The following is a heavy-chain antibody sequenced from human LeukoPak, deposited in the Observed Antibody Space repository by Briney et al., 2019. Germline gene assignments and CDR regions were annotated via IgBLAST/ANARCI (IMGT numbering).Heavy chain of an antibody. J-gene: IGHJ3*02. CDR3: ARGLAYEAFDI. CDR2: ISSSGDTI. Sequence: PGGSLRLSCTASGFTLSDYYMNWIRQAPGKGLEWVSYISSSGDTIHYADSVEGRFTVSRDIATNSLYLHMNSLRAEDTAVYYCARGLAYEAFDIWGQGTMVTVSS. D-gene: IGHD5-12*01. CDR1: GFTLSDYY. V-gene: IGHV3-11*01.